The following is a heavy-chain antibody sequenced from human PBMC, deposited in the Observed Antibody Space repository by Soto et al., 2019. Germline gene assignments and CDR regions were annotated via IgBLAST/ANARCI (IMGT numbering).Heavy chain of an antibody. CDR2: ISSSSSYI. Sequence: PGGSLRLSCAASGFTFSSYSMNWVRQAPGKGLEWVSSISSSSSYIYYADSVKGRFTISRDNAKNSLYLQMNSLRAEDTAVYYCARDYCSGGSRYSDAFDIWGQGTMVTVSS. CDR3: ARDYCSGGSRYSDAFDI. J-gene: IGHJ3*02. V-gene: IGHV3-21*01. CDR1: GFTFSSYS. D-gene: IGHD2-15*01.